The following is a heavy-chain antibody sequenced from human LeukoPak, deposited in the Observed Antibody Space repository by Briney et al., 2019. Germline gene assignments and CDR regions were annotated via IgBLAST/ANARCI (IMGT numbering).Heavy chain of an antibody. CDR1: GYTFNHHG. J-gene: IGHJ4*01. V-gene: IGHV1-18*01. CDR2: ISCYNGDT. Sequence: ASVKVSCKASGYTFNHHGISWVRQAPGQGLEWMGWISCYNGDTNYAQNLQGRVTMSTDRSTSTAHMELRSLRSDDTAVYYCARRSGTYSDFDSWGQGTLVTVSS. CDR3: ARRSGTYSDFDS. D-gene: IGHD1-26*01.